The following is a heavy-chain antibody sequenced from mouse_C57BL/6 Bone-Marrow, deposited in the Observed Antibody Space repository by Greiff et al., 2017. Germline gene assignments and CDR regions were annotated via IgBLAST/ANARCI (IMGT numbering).Heavy chain of an antibody. CDR2: IDPNSGGT. V-gene: IGHV1-72*01. Sequence: QVQLQQPGAELVKPGASVKLSCKASGYTFTSYWMHWVKQRPGRGLEWIGRIDPNSGGTKYNEKFKSKATLTVDKHSSTAYMQLSSLTSEDSAVYDCAHGNYFCWYFAVWGTGTAVTVSA. CDR3: AHGNYFCWYFAV. CDR1: GYTFTSYW. D-gene: IGHD2-1*01. J-gene: IGHJ1*03.